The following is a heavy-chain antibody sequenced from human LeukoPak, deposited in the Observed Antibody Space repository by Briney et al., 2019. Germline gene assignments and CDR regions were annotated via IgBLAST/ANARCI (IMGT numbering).Heavy chain of an antibody. V-gene: IGHV3-23*01. J-gene: IGHJ6*02. Sequence: GGPLRLSCAASGFTFRNCWMSGLRGAREEGVEWVSAISGCGGSTYYAESVKGRFASSRDNSKNTLYLQMNSLRAADTAVYYCAKDRGVRGVAYYGMDVWGQGTTVTVSS. D-gene: IGHD3-10*01. CDR1: GFTFRNCW. CDR2: ISGCGGST. CDR3: AKDRGVRGVAYYGMDV.